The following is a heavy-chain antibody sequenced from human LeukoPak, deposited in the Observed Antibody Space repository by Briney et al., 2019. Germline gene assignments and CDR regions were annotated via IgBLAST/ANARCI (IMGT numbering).Heavy chain of an antibody. CDR2: INPNSGGT. CDR3: ARQLGAGTAFDY. J-gene: IGHJ4*02. V-gene: IGHV1-2*02. CDR1: GYTCTGYY. Sequence: GASVKVSYKASGYTCTGYYIHWVRPAPGQGLEWMGWINPNSGGTKYAQRFQGRVTMTRDTSISTAYMELSRLTSDDTAVYYCARQLGAGTAFDYWGQGTLVTVSS. D-gene: IGHD6-19*01.